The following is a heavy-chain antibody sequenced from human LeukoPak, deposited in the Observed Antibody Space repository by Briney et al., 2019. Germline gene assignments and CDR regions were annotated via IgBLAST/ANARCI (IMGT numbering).Heavy chain of an antibody. Sequence: GGSLRLSCAASGFTFSSYEMYWVRQAPGKGPEWVSYISSSGSTIYYADSVKGRFTISRDNAKNSLYLQMNSLRAEDTAVYYCARDGTLSGDDYFDYWGQGTLVTVSS. CDR3: ARDGTLSGDDYFDY. V-gene: IGHV3-48*03. J-gene: IGHJ4*02. D-gene: IGHD2-21*02. CDR1: GFTFSSYE. CDR2: ISSSGSTI.